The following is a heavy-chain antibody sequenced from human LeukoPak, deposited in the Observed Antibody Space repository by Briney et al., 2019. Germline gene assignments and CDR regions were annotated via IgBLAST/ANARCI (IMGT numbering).Heavy chain of an antibody. D-gene: IGHD5-18*01. Sequence: GASVKVSCKASGYTFTSYGISWVRQAPGQGLEWMGWISAYNGNTNYAQKFQGRVTITADKSTSTAYMELSSLRSEDTAVYYCARAFSGQRGYSYGPDYFDYWGQGTLVTVSS. CDR2: ISAYNGNT. J-gene: IGHJ4*02. V-gene: IGHV1-18*01. CDR3: ARAFSGQRGYSYGPDYFDY. CDR1: GYTFTSYG.